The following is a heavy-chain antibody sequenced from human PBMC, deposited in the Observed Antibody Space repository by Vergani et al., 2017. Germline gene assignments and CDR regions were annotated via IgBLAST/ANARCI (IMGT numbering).Heavy chain of an antibody. CDR1: GFTFSSYE. J-gene: IGHJ4*02. V-gene: IGHV3-48*03. Sequence: EVQLVESGGGLVQPGGSLRLSCAASGFTFSSYEMNWVRQAPGKGLEWVSYISSSGSTIYYADSVKGRFTISRDNAKNSLYLQMNSLRAEDTAVYYCAKGYDILTGYYTLDYWGQGTLVTVSS. D-gene: IGHD3-9*01. CDR2: ISSSGSTI. CDR3: AKGYDILTGYYTLDY.